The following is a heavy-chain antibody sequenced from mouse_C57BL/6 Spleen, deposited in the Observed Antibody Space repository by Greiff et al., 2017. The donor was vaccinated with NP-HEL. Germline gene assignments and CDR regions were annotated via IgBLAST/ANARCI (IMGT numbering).Heavy chain of an antibody. D-gene: IGHD1-1*01. CDR2: IYPGSGST. CDR3: ARSPDYDGSSYFDY. V-gene: IGHV1-55*01. CDR1: GYTFTSYW. J-gene: IGHJ2*01. Sequence: QVQLQQPGAELVKPGASVKMSCKASGYTFTSYWITWVKQRPGQGLEWIGDIYPGSGSTNYNEKFKSKATLTVDTSSSTAYMQLSSLTSEDSAVYYCARSPDYDGSSYFDYWGQGTTLTVSS.